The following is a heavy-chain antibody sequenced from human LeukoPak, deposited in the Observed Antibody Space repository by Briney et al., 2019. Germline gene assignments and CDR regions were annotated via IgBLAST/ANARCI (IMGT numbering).Heavy chain of an antibody. V-gene: IGHV1-69*01. CDR2: IIPIFGTA. D-gene: IGHD6-13*01. CDR3: ASVPYSSSWNNWFDP. J-gene: IGHJ5*02. Sequence: ASVKVSCKASGGTFSSYAISWVRQAPGQGLEWMGGIIPIFGTANYAQKFQGRVTITADESTSIAYMELSSLRSEDTAVYYCASVPYSSSWNNWFDPWGQGTLVTVSS. CDR1: GGTFSSYA.